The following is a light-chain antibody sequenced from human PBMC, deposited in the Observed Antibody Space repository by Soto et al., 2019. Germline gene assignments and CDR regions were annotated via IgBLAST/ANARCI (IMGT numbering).Light chain of an antibody. Sequence: QSALTQPASVSGSPGQSITISCTGTSSDVGGYNSVSWYQHHPGKAPKLMIYEVTNRPSGVSNRFSGAKSGNTASLTISGLEAEDEADYYCSSYTSTSTLGVLFGGGTKLTVL. V-gene: IGLV2-14*01. CDR1: SSDVGGYNS. J-gene: IGLJ2*01. CDR2: EVT. CDR3: SSYTSTSTLGVL.